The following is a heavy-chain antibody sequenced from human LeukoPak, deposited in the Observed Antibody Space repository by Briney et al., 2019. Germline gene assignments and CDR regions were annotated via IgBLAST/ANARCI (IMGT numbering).Heavy chain of an antibody. Sequence: GGSLRLSCAASGFTFSSYAMSWVRQAPGKGLEWVSAISGSGGSTYCADSVKGRFTISRDNSKNTLYLQMNSLRAEDTAVYYCAKDHLYSSGWYLVPYFDYWGQGTLVTVSS. V-gene: IGHV3-23*01. CDR3: AKDHLYSSGWYLVPYFDY. CDR2: ISGSGGST. J-gene: IGHJ4*02. D-gene: IGHD6-19*01. CDR1: GFTFSSYA.